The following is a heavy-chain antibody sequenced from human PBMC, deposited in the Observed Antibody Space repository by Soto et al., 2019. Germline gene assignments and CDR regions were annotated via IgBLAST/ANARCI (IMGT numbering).Heavy chain of an antibody. Sequence: VGSLRLSCAASGFTFSSYAMHWVRQAPGKGLEWVAVISYDGSNKYYADSVKGRFTISRDNSKNTLYLQMNSLRAEDTAVYYCARELAVAGTGYYFDYWGQGTLVTVSS. D-gene: IGHD6-19*01. CDR1: GFTFSSYA. CDR2: ISYDGSNK. V-gene: IGHV3-30-3*01. J-gene: IGHJ4*02. CDR3: ARELAVAGTGYYFDY.